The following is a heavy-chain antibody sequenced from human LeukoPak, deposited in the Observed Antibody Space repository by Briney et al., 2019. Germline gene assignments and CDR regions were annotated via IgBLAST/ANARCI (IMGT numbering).Heavy chain of an antibody. J-gene: IGHJ4*02. CDR1: GGSISSGGYY. V-gene: IGHV4-30-2*01. Sequence: PSQTLSLTCTVSGGSISSGGYYWSWIRQPPGKGLEWIGYIYHSGSTYYNPSLKSRVTISVDRSKNQFSLKLSSVTAADTAVYYCARDSLDYYDSSGYPGFDYWGQGTLVTVSS. CDR3: ARDSLDYYDSSGYPGFDY. D-gene: IGHD3-22*01. CDR2: IYHSGST.